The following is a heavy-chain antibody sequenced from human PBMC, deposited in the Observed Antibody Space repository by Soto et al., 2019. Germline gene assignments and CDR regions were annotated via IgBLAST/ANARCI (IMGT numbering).Heavy chain of an antibody. CDR2: INHSGRT. Sequence: HVQLQESGPGQVKPSETLSLTCSVSGGSVSRGSYYWSWIRQPPGKGLEWIGNINHSGRTNYSPSLRSRATISVDTPKRQFSLRLSSVTAADTAVYFCAIGLDVSGSGSTDLNGFWGQGPLVTVSS. J-gene: IGHJ4*02. CDR1: GGSVSRGSYY. CDR3: AIGLDVSGSGSTDLNGF. D-gene: IGHD3-10*01. V-gene: IGHV4-61*01.